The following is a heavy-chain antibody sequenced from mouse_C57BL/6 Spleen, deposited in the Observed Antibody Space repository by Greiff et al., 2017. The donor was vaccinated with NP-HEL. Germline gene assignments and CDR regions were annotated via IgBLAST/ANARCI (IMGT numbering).Heavy chain of an antibody. Sequence: DVKLQESGPGMVKPSQSLSLTCTVTGYSITSGYDWHWIRHFPGNKLEWMGYISYSGSTNYNPSLKSRISITHDTSKNHFFLKLNSVTTEDTATYYCALTTVSWYFDVWGTGTTVTVSS. D-gene: IGHD1-1*01. CDR2: ISYSGST. CDR3: ALTTVSWYFDV. V-gene: IGHV3-1*01. J-gene: IGHJ1*03. CDR1: GYSITSGYD.